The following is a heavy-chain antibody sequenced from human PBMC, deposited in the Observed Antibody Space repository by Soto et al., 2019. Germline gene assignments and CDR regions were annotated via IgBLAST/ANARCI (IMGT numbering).Heavy chain of an antibody. D-gene: IGHD6-19*01. CDR1: GGTFSSYA. CDR2: IIPIFGTA. CDR3: AREGDSRGSLYNWFDP. V-gene: IGHV1-69*13. Sequence: SVKVSCNASGGTFSSYAISWVRQAPGQGLEWMGGIIPIFGTANYAQKFQSRVTITADESTSTAYMERSSLRSEETAVYYCAREGDSRGSLYNWFDPWGQGTLVTVSS. J-gene: IGHJ5*02.